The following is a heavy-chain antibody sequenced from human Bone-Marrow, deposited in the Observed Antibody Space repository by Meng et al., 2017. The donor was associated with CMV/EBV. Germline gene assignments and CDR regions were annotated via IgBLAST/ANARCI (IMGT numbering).Heavy chain of an antibody. CDR1: GFTFTSSA. CDR3: AAADYGDYYYGMEV. Sequence: SGKVSCKASGFTFTSSAVQWVRQARGQRLEWIGWIVVGSGNTNYAQKFQERVTITRDMSTSTAYMELSSLRSEDTAVYYCAAADYGDYYYGMEVWGQGTTVTVSS. J-gene: IGHJ6*02. V-gene: IGHV1-58*01. CDR2: IVVGSGNT. D-gene: IGHD4-17*01.